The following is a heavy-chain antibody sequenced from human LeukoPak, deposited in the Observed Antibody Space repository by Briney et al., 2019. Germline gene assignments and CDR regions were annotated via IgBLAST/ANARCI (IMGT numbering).Heavy chain of an antibody. J-gene: IGHJ3*02. CDR3: ARDYAFDI. V-gene: IGHV3-33*01. CDR2: IWYDGSNK. CDR1: GFTFSSYG. Sequence: PGGSLRLSCAASGFTFSSYGMHWVRQAPGKGLGWVVVIWYDGSNKYYADSVKGRFTISRDNSKNTLYLQMNSLRAEDTAVYYCARDYAFDIWGQGTMVTASS.